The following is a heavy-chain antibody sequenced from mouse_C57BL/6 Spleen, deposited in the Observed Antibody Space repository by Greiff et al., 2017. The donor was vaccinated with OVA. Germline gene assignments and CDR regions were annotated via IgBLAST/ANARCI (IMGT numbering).Heavy chain of an antibody. D-gene: IGHD1-1*01. Sequence: QVQLHQPGAELVKPGASVKMSCKASGYTFTSYWITWVKQRPGQGLEWIGDIYPGSGSTNYNEKFKSKATLTVDTSSSTAYMQLSSLTSEDSAVYYCARGLFTTVVPFAYWGQGTLVTVSA. CDR3: ARGLFTTVVPFAY. CDR2: IYPGSGST. V-gene: IGHV1-55*01. J-gene: IGHJ3*01. CDR1: GYTFTSYW.